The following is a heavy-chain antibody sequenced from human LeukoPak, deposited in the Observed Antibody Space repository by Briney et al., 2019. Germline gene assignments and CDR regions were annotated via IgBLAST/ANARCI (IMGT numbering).Heavy chain of an antibody. CDR1: GSAFNNYA. CDR3: AKTQWKVGATDYFDY. V-gene: IGHV3-23*01. CDR2: VNDHGDQT. D-gene: IGHD1-26*01. Sequence: GGSLRLSCAASGSAFNNYAMTWVRQAPGKGLEWVSNVNDHGDQTYYADFVKGRFTISRDNSKNALFLQMDSLTAEDTAVYYCAKTQWKVGATDYFDYWGQGILVTVSS. J-gene: IGHJ4*02.